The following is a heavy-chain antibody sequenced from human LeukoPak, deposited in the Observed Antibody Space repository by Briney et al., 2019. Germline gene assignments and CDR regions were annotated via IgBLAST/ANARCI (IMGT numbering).Heavy chain of an antibody. CDR3: ARDIARYYYGSGISSRYYYYGMDV. D-gene: IGHD3-10*01. V-gene: IGHV4-31*03. CDR1: GGSISSGGYY. CDR2: IYYSGST. J-gene: IGHJ6*02. Sequence: SETLSLTYTVSGGSISSGGYYWSWIRQHPGKGLEWIGYIYYSGSTYYNPSLKSRVTISVDTSKNQFSLKLSSVTAADTAVYYCARDIARYYYGSGISSRYYYYGMDVWGQGTTVTVSS.